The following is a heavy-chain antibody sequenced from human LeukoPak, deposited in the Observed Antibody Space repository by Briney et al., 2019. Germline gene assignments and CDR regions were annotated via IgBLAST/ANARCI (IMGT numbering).Heavy chain of an antibody. CDR2: INHSGST. CDR3: ARDYIVGATHYYYYYMDV. J-gene: IGHJ6*03. Sequence: PSETLSLTCAVYGGSFSGYYWSWIRQPPGKGLEWIGEINHSGSTNYNPSLKSRVTISVDTSKNQFSLKLSSVTAADTAVYYCARDYIVGATHYYYYYMDVWGKGTTVTVSS. CDR1: GGSFSGYY. D-gene: IGHD1-26*01. V-gene: IGHV4-34*01.